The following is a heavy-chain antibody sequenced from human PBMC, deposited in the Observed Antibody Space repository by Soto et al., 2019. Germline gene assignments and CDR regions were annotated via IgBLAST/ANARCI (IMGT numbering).Heavy chain of an antibody. CDR1: GFTFEDYA. CDR3: AQDRSVYCSGGRWERRDYYFYYGMDV. CDR2: ISWNSGSI. D-gene: IGHD2-15*01. Sequence: GGSLRLSCAASGFTFEDYAMHWVRQAPGKGLEWVSGISWNSGSIGYADSVKGRFTISRDNAKNSLYLQMNSLRAEDTALYYCAQDRSVYCSGGRWERRDYYFYYGMDVWGQGATVTVS. J-gene: IGHJ6*02. V-gene: IGHV3-9*01.